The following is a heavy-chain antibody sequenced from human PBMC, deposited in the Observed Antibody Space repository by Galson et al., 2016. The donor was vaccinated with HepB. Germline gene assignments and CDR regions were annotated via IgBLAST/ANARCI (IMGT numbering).Heavy chain of an antibody. D-gene: IGHD3-10*01. CDR2: IDARSDVT. V-gene: IGHV3-11*05. J-gene: IGHJ6*02. Sequence: SLRLSCAVSGFTFSAYVMAWIRQTPDRGLECMSYIDARSDVTTHSDSVEGRFTISRDNAQSLLYLQMNNLRADDTALYYCVRGKYGFDVWGPGATVTVSS. CDR1: GFTFSAYV. CDR3: VRGKYGFDV.